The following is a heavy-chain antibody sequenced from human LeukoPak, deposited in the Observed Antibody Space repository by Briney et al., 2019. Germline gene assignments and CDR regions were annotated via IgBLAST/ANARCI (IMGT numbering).Heavy chain of an antibody. CDR2: ITPIFGTA. Sequence: SVKVSCKASGGTFSSYAISWVRQAPGQGLEWMGGITPIFGTANYAQKFQGRVTITTDESTSTAYMELSSLRSEDTAVYYCARDDGGSYSQFDYWGQGTLVTVSS. D-gene: IGHD1-26*01. CDR1: GGTFSSYA. CDR3: ARDDGGSYSQFDY. J-gene: IGHJ4*02. V-gene: IGHV1-69*05.